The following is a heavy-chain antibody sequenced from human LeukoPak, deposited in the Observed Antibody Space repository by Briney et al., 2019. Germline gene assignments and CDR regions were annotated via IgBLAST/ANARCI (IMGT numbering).Heavy chain of an antibody. CDR1: GGSFNNDY. Sequence: SETLSLTCSVSGGSFNNDYWSWIRQTPGKGLEWIVYISNNGGTIYNPSLKTRVTISVDTSKNQFFLKLASVTAADTAVYFCVRDRGPNLHYYIDVWGKGTTVTVS. J-gene: IGHJ6*03. V-gene: IGHV4-59*01. CDR2: ISNNGGT. CDR3: VRDRGPNLHYYIDV. D-gene: IGHD1-7*01.